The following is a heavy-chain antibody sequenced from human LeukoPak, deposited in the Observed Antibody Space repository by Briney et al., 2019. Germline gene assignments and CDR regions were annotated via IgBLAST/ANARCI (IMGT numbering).Heavy chain of an antibody. V-gene: IGHV3-23*01. J-gene: IGHJ4*02. CDR2: ISGSGGST. CDR3: ISDVRNDVFDY. D-gene: IGHD1-1*01. CDR1: GFTFSSYA. Sequence: GGSLRPSRAASGFTFSSYAMSWVRQAPGKGLEWVSAISGSGGSTYYADSVKGRFTISRDNSKNTLYLQMNSLRAEDTAVYYCISDVRNDVFDYWGQGTLVTVSS.